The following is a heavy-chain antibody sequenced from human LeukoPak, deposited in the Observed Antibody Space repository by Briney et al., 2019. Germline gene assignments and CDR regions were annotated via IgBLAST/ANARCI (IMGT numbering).Heavy chain of an antibody. Sequence: PGGSLRLSCAASGFLISSYALHWVRQAPGKGLEWVAVTSYDGTDQYNADSVKGRFTISRDNSKNTLYLQMNSLRAEDTAVYFCARSPPRRYYFDFWGQGTLVTVSS. CDR2: TSYDGTDQ. V-gene: IGHV3-30-3*01. CDR3: ARSPPRRYYFDF. CDR1: GFLISSYA. D-gene: IGHD3-16*01. J-gene: IGHJ4*02.